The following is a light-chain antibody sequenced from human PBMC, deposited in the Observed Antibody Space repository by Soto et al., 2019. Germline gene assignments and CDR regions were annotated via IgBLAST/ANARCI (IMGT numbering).Light chain of an antibody. CDR3: SSYASGTTHVV. CDR1: SSDIGGYNF. V-gene: IGLV2-14*01. Sequence: QSVLTQPASVSGSPGQSITISCTGTSSDIGGYNFVSWYQQYPGKAPKLMIYEVSNRPSGVSNRFSGSKSGNAASLTISGLQAEDKADYYCSSYASGTTHVVFGGGTKVTVL. CDR2: EVS. J-gene: IGLJ2*01.